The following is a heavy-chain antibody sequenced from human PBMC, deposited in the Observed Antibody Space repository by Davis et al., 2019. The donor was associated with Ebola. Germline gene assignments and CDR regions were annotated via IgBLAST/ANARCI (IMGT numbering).Heavy chain of an antibody. CDR3: ARVSSVWYNWFDP. CDR2: INPNSGGT. V-gene: IGHV1-2*06. Sequence: ASVKVSCKASGYTFTGYYMHWVRQAPGQGLEWMGRINPNSGGTNYAQKFQGRVTVTRDTSISTAYMELSRLRSDDTAVYYCARVSSVWYNWFDPWGQGTLVTVSS. J-gene: IGHJ5*02. CDR1: GYTFTGYY. D-gene: IGHD6-19*01.